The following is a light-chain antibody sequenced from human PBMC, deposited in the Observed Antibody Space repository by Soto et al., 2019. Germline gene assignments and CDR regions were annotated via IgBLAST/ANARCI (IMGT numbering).Light chain of an antibody. Sequence: DIQMTQSPSTLSASVGDRVTITCRASQSVSSWLAWYQQKPGKAPKLLIYKASSLESGVPSRFSGSGSGTEFTLTISSLQPDDFATYYCQHYNIYPLIFGGGTKVEIK. CDR3: QHYNIYPLI. CDR1: QSVSSW. J-gene: IGKJ4*01. CDR2: KAS. V-gene: IGKV1-5*03.